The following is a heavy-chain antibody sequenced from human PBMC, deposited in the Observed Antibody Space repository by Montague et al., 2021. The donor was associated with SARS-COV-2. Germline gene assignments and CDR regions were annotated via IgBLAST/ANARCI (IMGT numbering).Heavy chain of an antibody. D-gene: IGHD6-19*01. Sequence: SETLSLTCTVSGGSISSSSYYWGWIRQPPGKGLEWIGSINYSGSTYYNPSLKSRVTISVDTSKNQFSLKLSSATAADTAVYYCARQENSSGWFKPDAFDIWGQGTMVTVSS. CDR1: GGSISSSSYY. J-gene: IGHJ3*02. CDR2: INYSGST. CDR3: ARQENSSGWFKPDAFDI. V-gene: IGHV4-39*01.